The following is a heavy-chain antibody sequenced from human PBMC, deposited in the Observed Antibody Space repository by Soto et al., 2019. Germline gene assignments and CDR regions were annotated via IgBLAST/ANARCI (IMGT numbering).Heavy chain of an antibody. CDR2: IRGSGGAT. V-gene: IGHV3-23*01. J-gene: IGHJ3*02. Sequence: EVLLLESGGGLVQPGGSLRLSCAASGFTLSSYDMGWVRQAPGKALEWISLIRGSGGATFYADSVEGRLTISRDISKNTLYLQMNSLRAEDSAVYYCAKDRGDSAGYPAFDIWGQGTMVTVSS. D-gene: IGHD3-22*01. CDR3: AKDRGDSAGYPAFDI. CDR1: GFTLSSYD.